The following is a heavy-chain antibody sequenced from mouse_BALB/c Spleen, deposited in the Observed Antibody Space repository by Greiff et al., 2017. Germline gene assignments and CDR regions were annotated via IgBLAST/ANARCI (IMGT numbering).Heavy chain of an antibody. CDR1: GFTFSSYA. Sequence: EVHLVESGGGLVKPGGSLKLSCAASGFTFSSYAMSWVRQTPEKRLEWVASISSGGSTYYPDSVKGRFTISRDNAKNTLYLQMSSLKSEDTAMYYCARVGGYDYDERFAYWGQGTLVTVSA. V-gene: IGHV5-6*01. D-gene: IGHD2-4*01. J-gene: IGHJ3*01. CDR3: ARVGGYDYDERFAY. CDR2: ISSGGST.